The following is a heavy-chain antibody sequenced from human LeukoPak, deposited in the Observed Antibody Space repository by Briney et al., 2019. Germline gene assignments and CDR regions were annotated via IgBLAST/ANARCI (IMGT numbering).Heavy chain of an antibody. CDR3: ARRAGEYSHPYDY. Sequence: GGSLRLSCTVSGFTVSSNSMSWVRQAPGKGLEWVSFIYSGGNTHCSDSVKGRFTISRDNSKNTLYLQMNSLRAEDTAVYYCARRAGEYSHPYDYWGQGTLVTVSS. D-gene: IGHD4-17*01. J-gene: IGHJ4*02. V-gene: IGHV3-53*01. CDR1: GFTVSSNS. CDR2: IYSGGNT.